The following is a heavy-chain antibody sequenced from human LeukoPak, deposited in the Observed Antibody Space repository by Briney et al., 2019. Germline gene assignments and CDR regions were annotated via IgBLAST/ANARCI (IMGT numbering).Heavy chain of an antibody. CDR1: GYTFTGYY. J-gene: IGHJ3*01. V-gene: IGHV1-2*04. CDR2: INPNSGGT. Sequence: GASVKVSCKASGYTFTGYYMHWVRQAPGQGLEWMGWINPNSGGTNYAQKFQGWVTITRNTSISTAYMELSSLRSEDTAVYYCARADFWSAQTYKPDAFDFWGQGTMVTVSS. CDR3: ARADFWSAQTYKPDAFDF. D-gene: IGHD3-3*01.